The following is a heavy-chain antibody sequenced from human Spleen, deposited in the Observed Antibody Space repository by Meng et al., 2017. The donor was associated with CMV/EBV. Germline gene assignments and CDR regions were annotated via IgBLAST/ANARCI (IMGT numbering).Heavy chain of an antibody. CDR1: GGSITSYY. Sequence: SETLSLTCTVSGGSITSYYWSWIRQPPGKGLEWIGYIYYSGRTNDNTSLKTRVTISVDTSKDQFSLKLNSVTAADTAVYYCARHGASGARFDYWGQGTLVTVSS. CDR2: IYYSGRT. V-gene: IGHV4-59*01. J-gene: IGHJ4*02. D-gene: IGHD6-13*01. CDR3: ARHGASGARFDY.